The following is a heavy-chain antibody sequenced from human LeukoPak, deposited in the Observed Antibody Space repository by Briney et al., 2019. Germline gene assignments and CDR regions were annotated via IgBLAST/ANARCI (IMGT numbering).Heavy chain of an antibody. V-gene: IGHV3-23*01. J-gene: IGHJ4*02. CDR2: INYSGVST. CDR3: AKDQNWEGGY. D-gene: IGHD7-27*01. CDR1: GFTFSNYD. Sequence: GGTLRLSCAASGFTFSNYDMTWIGQAPGKGLEWVSVINYSGVSTNYADSVKGRFTISRDNSKNTVYLQMNSLRVEDTAVYYCAKDQNWEGGYWGQGTLVTVSS.